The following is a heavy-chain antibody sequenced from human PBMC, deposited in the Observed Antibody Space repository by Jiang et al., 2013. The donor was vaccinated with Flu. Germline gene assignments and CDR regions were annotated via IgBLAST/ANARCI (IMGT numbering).Heavy chain of an antibody. CDR2: VYYSGST. D-gene: IGHD3-22*01. Sequence: TCTVSGGSISSYYWSWIRQPPGKGLEWIGCVYYSGSTYYNPSLQSRVTISVDTSKDQFSLKLSSVTAADTAVYYCARRPVTSTFGVSGSLWAPRQRVQNHWYFDLWGRGTLVTVSS. CDR1: GGSISSYY. V-gene: IGHV4-59*08. CDR3: ARRPVTSTFGVSGSLWAPRQRVQNHWYFDL. J-gene: IGHJ2*01.